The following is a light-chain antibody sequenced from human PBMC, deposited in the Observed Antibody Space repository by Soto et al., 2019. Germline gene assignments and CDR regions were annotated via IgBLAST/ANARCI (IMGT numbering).Light chain of an antibody. V-gene: IGKV3-11*01. CDR3: QQRSNWPLIT. Sequence: PGPRATLSCRASQSISTYLAWYQVKPGQAPRLLIYDASSRATGVPARFSGSGSGTDFSLTISSLEPEDVAVYYCQQRSNWPLITFGQGTRLGI. CDR2: DAS. CDR1: QSISTY. J-gene: IGKJ5*01.